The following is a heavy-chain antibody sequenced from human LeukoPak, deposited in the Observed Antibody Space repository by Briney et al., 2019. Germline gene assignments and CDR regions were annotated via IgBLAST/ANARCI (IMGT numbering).Heavy chain of an antibody. CDR2: ISYDGSNK. CDR1: GFTFSSYA. J-gene: IGHJ3*02. V-gene: IGHV3-30-3*01. D-gene: IGHD6-19*01. Sequence: GGSLRLSCAASGFTFSSYAMHWVRQAPGKGLEWVAVISYDGSNKYYADSVKGRFTISRDNSKNTLYLQMNSLRAEDTAVYYCARSQQWLVDDAFDIWGQGTMVSVSS. CDR3: ARSQQWLVDDAFDI.